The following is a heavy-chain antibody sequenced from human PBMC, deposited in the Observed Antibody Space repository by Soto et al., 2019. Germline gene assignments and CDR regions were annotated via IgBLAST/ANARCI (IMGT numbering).Heavy chain of an antibody. D-gene: IGHD3-16*01. CDR3: AKEMITFGDFNYYYMDV. Sequence: EVQLVESGGGLVQPGRSLRLACAASGFTFDQYTMHWVRQAPGKGLEWVSSITRHSGTIGYADSVKGRFTISRDNAKNSLYRQMNSLRGEDTALYYCAKEMITFGDFNYYYMDVWGNGTTVTVSS. V-gene: IGHV3-9*01. CDR2: ITRHSGTI. J-gene: IGHJ6*03. CDR1: GFTFDQYT.